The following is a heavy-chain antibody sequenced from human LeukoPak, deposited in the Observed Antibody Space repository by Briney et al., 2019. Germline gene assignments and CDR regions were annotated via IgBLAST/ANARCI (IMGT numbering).Heavy chain of an antibody. CDR3: ASLPSNTVTHGY. CDR2: IYYSGST. V-gene: IGHV4-59*08. J-gene: IGHJ4*02. CDR1: GGSISSYY. Sequence: PSETLSLTCTVSGGSISSYYWNWIRQPPGKGLEWIGYIYYSGSTNYNPSLKSRVTTSVDTSKNQFSLKLRSVTAADTAVYYCASLPSNTVTHGYWGQGTLVTVSS. D-gene: IGHD4-11*01.